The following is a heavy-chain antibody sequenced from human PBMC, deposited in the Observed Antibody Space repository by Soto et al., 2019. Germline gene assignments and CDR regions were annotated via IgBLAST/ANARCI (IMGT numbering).Heavy chain of an antibody. V-gene: IGHV3-15*01. J-gene: IGHJ3*02. Sequence: EVQLVESGGGLVKPGGSLRLSCAASGFTFSNAWMSWVRQAPGKGLEWVGRIKSKTDGGTTDYAAPVKGRFTISRDDSKNTLYLQMNSLKTEDTAVYYCTTDFTGYIWRSYRLMGAFDIWGQGTMVTVSS. CDR3: TTDFTGYIWRSYRLMGAFDI. D-gene: IGHD3-16*02. CDR1: GFTFSNAW. CDR2: IKSKTDGGTT.